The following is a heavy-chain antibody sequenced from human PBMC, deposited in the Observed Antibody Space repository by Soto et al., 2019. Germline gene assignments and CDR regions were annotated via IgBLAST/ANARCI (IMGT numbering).Heavy chain of an antibody. J-gene: IGHJ4*02. V-gene: IGHV3-15*01. CDR1: GFTFTNAW. CDR3: IPDGPHGPAY. CDR2: IKSKTDGGTT. Sequence: EVQREESGGGLVMPGGSLRLSCAASGFTFTNAWMSWVRQAPGKGLEWVARIKSKTDGGTTDYATPVKGRFCISRGYSKTTLSLQINRSNIDDTAVYYCIPDGPHGPAYWGQGTQVTVSS.